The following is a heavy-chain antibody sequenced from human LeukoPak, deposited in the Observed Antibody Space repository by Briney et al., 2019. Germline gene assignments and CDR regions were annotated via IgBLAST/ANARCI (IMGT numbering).Heavy chain of an antibody. CDR2: FALEDGET. J-gene: IGHJ4*02. CDR1: GSSLTELS. CDR3: APAYNWNPFDY. V-gene: IGHV1-24*01. D-gene: IGHD1-20*01. Sequence: GASVHVSCKVSGSSLTELSMHWVRLAPAPGLERMGGFALEDGETIYAQKFQGRVTMTDDTSTDTAYMELSSLRSEDTAVYYWAPAYNWNPFDYWGQGTLVTVSS.